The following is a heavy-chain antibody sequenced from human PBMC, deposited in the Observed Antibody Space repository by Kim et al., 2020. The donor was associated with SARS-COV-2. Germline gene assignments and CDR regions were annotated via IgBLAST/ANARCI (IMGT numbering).Heavy chain of an antibody. CDR1: GGSISSGGYY. CDR3: ARAPTLRYSI. D-gene: IGHD3-9*01. CDR2: IYYSGST. J-gene: IGHJ3*02. V-gene: IGHV4-31*03. Sequence: SETLSLTCTVSGGSISSGGYYWSWIRQHPGKGLEWIGYIYYSGSTYYNPSLQSRVTISVDTSKNQFSLKLSSVTAADTAVYYCARAPTLRYSIWGQGTMVTVSS.